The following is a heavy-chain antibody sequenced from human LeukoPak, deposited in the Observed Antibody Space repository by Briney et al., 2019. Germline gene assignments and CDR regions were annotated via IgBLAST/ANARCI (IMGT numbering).Heavy chain of an antibody. J-gene: IGHJ4*02. CDR1: GGSFSGYY. CDR3: ARGYHGDSSDY. V-gene: IGHV4-34*01. CDR2: INHSGST. D-gene: IGHD4-17*01. Sequence: PSETLSLTCAVYGGSFSGYYWSWIRQPPGKGLEWIGEINHSGSTNYNPSLKSRVTISVDTSKNQFSLKLSSVTAADTAVYYCARGYHGDSSDYWGQGTLVTVSS.